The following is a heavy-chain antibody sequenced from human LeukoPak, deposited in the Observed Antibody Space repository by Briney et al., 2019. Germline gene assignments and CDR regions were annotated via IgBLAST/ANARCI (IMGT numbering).Heavy chain of an antibody. J-gene: IGHJ4*02. D-gene: IGHD5-18*01. V-gene: IGHV5-51*01. Sequence: HGESLKISCKGSGYSFTSYWIGWVRQMPGKGLEWMGIIYPGDSDTRYSPSFQGQVTISADKSISTAYLQWSSLKASDTAMYYCARRGYSYGPDNYFDYWGQGTLVTVSS. CDR2: IYPGDSDT. CDR3: ARRGYSYGPDNYFDY. CDR1: GYSFTSYW.